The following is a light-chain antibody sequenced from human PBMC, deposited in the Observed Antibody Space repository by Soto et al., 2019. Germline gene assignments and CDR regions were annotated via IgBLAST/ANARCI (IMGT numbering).Light chain of an antibody. CDR1: SSNIGAGYD. J-gene: IGLJ3*02. Sequence: QSVLTQPPSVSGAPGQRVTISCAGTSSNIGAGYDVHWYQHLPGTSPKLLICGNNDRPSGVPDRFSGSKSGTSASLAITGLQAEDDAVYYCQSYDNVLSGWVFGGGTKVTVL. V-gene: IGLV1-40*01. CDR3: QSYDNVLSGWV. CDR2: GNN.